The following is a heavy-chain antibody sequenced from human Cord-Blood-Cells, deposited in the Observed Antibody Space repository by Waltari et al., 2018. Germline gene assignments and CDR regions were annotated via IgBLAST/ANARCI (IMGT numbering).Heavy chain of an antibody. CDR1: GGSISSGDYY. D-gene: IGHD1-1*01. CDR3: AREPVGKLAGYDY. Sequence: QVQLQESGPGLVKPSQTLSLTCTVSGGSISSGDYYWSWIRQPPGKGLEWIGYIYYSGSTCYNPSLKRRVTISVDTSKNQFSLKLSSVTAADTAVYYCAREPVGKLAGYDYWGQGTLVTVSS. J-gene: IGHJ4*02. V-gene: IGHV4-30-4*08. CDR2: IYYSGST.